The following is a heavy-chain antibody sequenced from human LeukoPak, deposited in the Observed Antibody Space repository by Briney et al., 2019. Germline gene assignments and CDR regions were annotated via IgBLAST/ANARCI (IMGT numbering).Heavy chain of an antibody. CDR1: GGSISSYY. Sequence: SETLSLTCTVSGGSISSYYWSWIRQPPGKGLEWIGYIYYSGSTNYNPSLKSRVTISLDTSKNQFSLKLSSVTAADTAVYYCARDIYFAAYCGGDCYSGFDYWGQGTLVTVSS. CDR2: IYYSGST. J-gene: IGHJ4*02. CDR3: ARDIYFAAYCGGDCYSGFDY. V-gene: IGHV4-59*01. D-gene: IGHD2-21*02.